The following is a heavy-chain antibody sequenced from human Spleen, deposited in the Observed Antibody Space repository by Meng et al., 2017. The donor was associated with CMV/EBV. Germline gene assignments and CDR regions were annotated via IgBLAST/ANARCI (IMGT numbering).Heavy chain of an antibody. CDR1: GFTFSSYA. D-gene: IGHD4-17*01. Sequence: GSLKISCAASGFTFSSYAMSWIRQAPGKGLEWVSGISGSGHSPYYIDSVRGRFTISRDNSKNTLFLVMNSLRAEDTAVYYCAKDLGSNDYGEDYWGQGTPVTVSS. J-gene: IGHJ4*02. CDR2: ISGSGHSP. V-gene: IGHV3-23*01. CDR3: AKDLGSNDYGEDY.